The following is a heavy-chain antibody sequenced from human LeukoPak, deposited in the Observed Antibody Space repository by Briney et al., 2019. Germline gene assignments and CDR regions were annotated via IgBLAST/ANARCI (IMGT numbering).Heavy chain of an antibody. CDR3: ARSLLGMVVVPAAIPGNWFDP. D-gene: IGHD2-2*02. V-gene: IGHV1-69*01. CDR2: IIPIFCTA. CDR1: GGTFSSYA. J-gene: IGHJ5*02. Sequence: ASVKVSCKASGGTFSSYAISWVQQAPGQGLEWMGGIIPIFCTANYAQKFQGRVTITADESTSTAYMELSSLRSEDTAVYYCARSLLGMVVVPAAIPGNWFDPWGQGTLVTVSP.